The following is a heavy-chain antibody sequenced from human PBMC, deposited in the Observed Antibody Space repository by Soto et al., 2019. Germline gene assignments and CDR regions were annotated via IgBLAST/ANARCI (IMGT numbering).Heavy chain of an antibody. CDR1: GYSVTSYW. D-gene: IGHD3-16*01. CDR2: IYPGDSDT. J-gene: IGHJ4*02. Sequence: EVQLVQSGAEVKKPGESLKISCKGSGYSVTSYWIGCVRQMPGKGLELMGIIYPGDSDTRYSPSFQGQVTISADKSISTAYLQWSSLKASDTAMYYCARHTQDMITSGGVTEAFDYWGQGTLVTVSS. V-gene: IGHV5-51*01. CDR3: ARHTQDMITSGGVTEAFDY.